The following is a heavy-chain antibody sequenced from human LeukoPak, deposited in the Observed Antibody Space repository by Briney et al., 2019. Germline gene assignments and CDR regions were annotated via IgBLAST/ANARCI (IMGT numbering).Heavy chain of an antibody. V-gene: IGHV3-23*01. CDR3: DGGDNG. CDR2: IGSSGTST. CDR1: GFTFSSYA. J-gene: IGHJ4*02. D-gene: IGHD3-16*01. Sequence: AGGSLRLSCAASGFTFSSYAMNWARQAPGKGLEWVSTIGSSGTSTFYADSVKGRFTISRDNSKDTLYLQMSRLRAENTAVYYCDGGDNGWDQATLVTVSS.